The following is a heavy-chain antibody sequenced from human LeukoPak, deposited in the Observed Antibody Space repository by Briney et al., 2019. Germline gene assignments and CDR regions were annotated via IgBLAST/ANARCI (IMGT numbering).Heavy chain of an antibody. Sequence: GGSLRLSCAASGFTFSSYWMHWVRQAPGKGLVWVSRINTDGSSTSYADSVKGRFTISRDNAKNSLYLQMNSLRAEDTAVYYCARTYGETGEGDYWGQGTLVTVSS. V-gene: IGHV3-74*01. CDR1: GFTFSSYW. J-gene: IGHJ4*02. CDR3: ARTYGETGEGDY. CDR2: INTDGSST. D-gene: IGHD4-17*01.